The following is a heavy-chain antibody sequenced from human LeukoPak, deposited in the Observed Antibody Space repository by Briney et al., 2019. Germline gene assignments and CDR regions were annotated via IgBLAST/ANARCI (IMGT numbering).Heavy chain of an antibody. J-gene: IGHJ4*02. D-gene: IGHD2-21*02. CDR2: IRYDGSNK. CDR1: GFTLSSYG. Sequence: GGSLRLSCAASGFTLSSYGMHWVRQAPGKGLEWVAFIRYDGSNKYYADSVKGRFTISRDNSKNTLYLQMNSLRAEDTAVYYCAKDVTPIVVVTAPFDYWGQGTLVTVSS. CDR3: AKDVTPIVVVTAPFDY. V-gene: IGHV3-30*02.